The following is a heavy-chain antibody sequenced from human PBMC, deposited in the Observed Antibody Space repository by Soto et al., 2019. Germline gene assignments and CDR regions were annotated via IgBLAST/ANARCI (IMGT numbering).Heavy chain of an antibody. Sequence: QVQLQESGPGLVKPSETLSLTCTVSGGSVSSGTYYWSWIRQPPGEGLQYIGYIHHSGSTNYNPSLKSRVSTSVDTSKNQFSLKRSSVTAADTAVYYCARGSIVGGYFDRWGRGTLVTVSS. CDR1: GGSVSSGTYY. J-gene: IGHJ2*01. D-gene: IGHD2-15*01. CDR3: ARGSIVGGYFDR. CDR2: IHHSGST. V-gene: IGHV4-61*01.